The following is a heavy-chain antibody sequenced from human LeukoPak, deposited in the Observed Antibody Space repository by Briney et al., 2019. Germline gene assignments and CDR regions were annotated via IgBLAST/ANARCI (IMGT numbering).Heavy chain of an antibody. V-gene: IGHV4-34*01. CDR3: ARRGVRGVIIIRYYFDY. Sequence: SETLSLTCAVYGGSFSGYYWSWIRQPPGKGLEWIGEINHSGSTNYNPSLKSRVAISVDTSKNQFSLKLSSVTAAETAVYYCARRGVRGVIIIRYYFDYWGQGTLVTVSS. J-gene: IGHJ4*02. CDR2: INHSGST. CDR1: GGSFSGYY. D-gene: IGHD3-10*01.